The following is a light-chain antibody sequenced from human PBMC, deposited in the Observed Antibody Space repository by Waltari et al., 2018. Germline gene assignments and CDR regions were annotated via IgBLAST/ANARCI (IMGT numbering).Light chain of an antibody. V-gene: IGLV2-14*03. Sequence: QSALTQPASVSGSPAQSITIPSTGPSSDVGGYHYVSWYHQHPGKAPELMLYDVSNRPSGVSNRFSGSKSGNTASLTISGLQAEDEADYYCSSYTSSSTRVFGGGTKLTVL. CDR1: SSDVGGYHY. CDR3: SSYTSSSTRV. CDR2: DVS. J-gene: IGLJ2*01.